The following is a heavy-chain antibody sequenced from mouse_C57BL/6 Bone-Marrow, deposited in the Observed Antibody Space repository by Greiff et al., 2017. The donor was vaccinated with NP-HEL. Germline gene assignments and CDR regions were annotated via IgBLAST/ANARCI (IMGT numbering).Heavy chain of an antibody. D-gene: IGHD2-5*01. Sequence: VKLVESGPGLVQPSQSLSITCTVSGFSLTSYGVHWVRQSPGKGLEWLGVIWRGGSTDYNAAFMSRLSITKDNSKSQVFFKMNSLQADDTAIYDCAKMPAYYSNLYYAMDYWGKGTSVTVSS. CDR3: AKMPAYYSNLYYAMDY. CDR1: GFSLTSYG. J-gene: IGHJ4*01. V-gene: IGHV2-5*01. CDR2: IWRGGST.